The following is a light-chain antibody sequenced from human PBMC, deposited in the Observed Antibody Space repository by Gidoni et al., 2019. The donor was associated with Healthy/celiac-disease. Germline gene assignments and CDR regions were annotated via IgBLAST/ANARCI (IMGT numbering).Light chain of an antibody. CDR3: QQYNNWPPSYT. V-gene: IGKV3-15*01. CDR1: QSVSSN. CDR2: GAS. Sequence: EIVMTQSPATLSVSPGERATLSCRASQSVSSNLAWYQQKPGQAPRLLIDGASTRATGIPASFSGSGSGTEFTLTISSLQSEDFAVYYCQQYNNWPPSYTFGQGTKLEIK. J-gene: IGKJ2*01.